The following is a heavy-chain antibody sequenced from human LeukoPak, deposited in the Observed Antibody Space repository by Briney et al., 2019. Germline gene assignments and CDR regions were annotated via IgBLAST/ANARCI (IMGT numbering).Heavy chain of an antibody. Sequence: GGSLRLSCAASGFTFSSYAMSWVRQAPGKGLEWVSGISGSGGSTYYADSVKGRFTISRDNSKNTLYLQMNGLRAEDTAVYYCAREVAKGYYYYMDVWGKGTTVTVSS. D-gene: IGHD5-12*01. CDR2: ISGSGGST. CDR1: GFTFSSYA. J-gene: IGHJ6*03. V-gene: IGHV3-23*01. CDR3: AREVAKGYYYYMDV.